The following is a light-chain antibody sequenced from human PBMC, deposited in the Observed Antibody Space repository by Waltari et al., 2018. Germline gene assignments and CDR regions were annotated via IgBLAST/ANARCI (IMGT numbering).Light chain of an antibody. CDR3: QQYYSNSFT. CDR2: WAS. Sequence: DIVMTQSPDSLAVSLGERATINCKSSQSVLYSSNNQNYLAWDQQKAGQPPKLLIYWASTRESGVPDRFSGSGSGTDFTLTISSLQAEDVAVYYCQQYYSNSFTFGGGTKVEIK. V-gene: IGKV4-1*01. CDR1: QSVLYSSNNQNY. J-gene: IGKJ4*01.